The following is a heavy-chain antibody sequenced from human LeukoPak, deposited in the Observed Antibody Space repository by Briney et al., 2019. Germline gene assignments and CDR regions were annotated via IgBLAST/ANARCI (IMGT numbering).Heavy chain of an antibody. D-gene: IGHD2-2*01. CDR1: GYTFTSYG. CDR2: ISAYNGNT. CDR3: ARGCSSTSGLDAFDI. V-gene: IGHV1-18*01. Sequence: ASVKVSFKASGYTFTSYGISWVRQAPGQGLEWMGWISAYNGNTNYAQKLQGRVTMTTDTSTSTAYMELRSLRSDDTAVYYCARGCSSTSGLDAFDIWGQGTMVTVSS. J-gene: IGHJ3*02.